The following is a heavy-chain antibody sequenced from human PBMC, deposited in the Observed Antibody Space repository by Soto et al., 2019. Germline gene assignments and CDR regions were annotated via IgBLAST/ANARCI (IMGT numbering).Heavy chain of an antibody. Sequence: QVQLQESGPGLVKPSETLFLTCTVSGGSISSYYWSWVRQPPGKGLEWLGYIYYSGSTNYNPSLKSRVTISVNTSKNQFSLKLSSVTAADTAVYYCARRYGSCFNYWGQGTLVTVSS. CDR2: IYYSGST. V-gene: IGHV4-59*01. CDR3: ARRYGSCFNY. CDR1: GGSISSYY. J-gene: IGHJ4*02. D-gene: IGHD1-26*01.